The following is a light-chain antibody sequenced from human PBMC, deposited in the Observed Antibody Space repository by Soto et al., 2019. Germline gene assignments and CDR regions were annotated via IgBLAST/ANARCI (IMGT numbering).Light chain of an antibody. CDR3: QQYQRYPPS. Sequence: DIQMTQSPSSLSASIGDRVTIICRASEGINNYLAWFQQKPGKAPKSLIYGATYLQSGVPSRFSGSEFGTEFSLTISSLQPEDIATYYCQQYQRYPPSFGGRTKVEIK. CDR2: GAT. J-gene: IGKJ4*01. V-gene: IGKV1-16*01. CDR1: EGINNY.